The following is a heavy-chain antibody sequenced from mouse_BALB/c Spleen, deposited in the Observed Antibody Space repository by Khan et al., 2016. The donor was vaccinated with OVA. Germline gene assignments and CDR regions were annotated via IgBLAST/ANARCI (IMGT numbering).Heavy chain of an antibody. CDR2: IHYSGST. D-gene: IGHD2-4*01. CDR3: AGLRRGSWFAY. CDR1: GYSITSGYN. Sequence: EVQLQESGPDLVKPSQSLSLTCTVTGYSITSGYNWHWIRQFPGNKLEWMGYIHYSGSTNYNPSPQSRISITRDTSKHQFFLQLNSVTTEDTATYDCAGLRRGSWFAYWGQGTLVTVA. V-gene: IGHV3-1*02. J-gene: IGHJ3*01.